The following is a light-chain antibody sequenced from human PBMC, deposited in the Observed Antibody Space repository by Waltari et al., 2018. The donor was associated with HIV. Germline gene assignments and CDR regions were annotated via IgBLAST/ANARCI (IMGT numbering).Light chain of an antibody. CDR1: QNVITN. Sequence: EIVMTQSPATLSVSPGERVTLSCRASQNVITNLAWYQQKFSQAPRLLIYGASTRATGIPARFSGVGSGTEFTLTISSLQSEDFAIYYCQQYNNWPRTFGQWTKVEVK. CDR2: GAS. J-gene: IGKJ1*01. CDR3: QQYNNWPRT. V-gene: IGKV3-15*01.